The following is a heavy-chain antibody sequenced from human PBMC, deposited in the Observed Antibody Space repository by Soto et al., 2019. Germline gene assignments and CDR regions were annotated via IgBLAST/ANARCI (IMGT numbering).Heavy chain of an antibody. V-gene: IGHV1-69*02. J-gene: IGHJ4*02. CDR2: IIPILGIA. CDR1: GGTFSSYT. D-gene: IGHD3-10*01. Sequence: SVKVSCKASGGTFSSYTISWVRQAPGQGLEWMGRIIPILGIANYAQKFQGRVTITADKSTSTAYMELSSLRSEDTAVYYCARHRGPLYYFDYWGQGTLVTVSS. CDR3: ARHRGPLYYFDY.